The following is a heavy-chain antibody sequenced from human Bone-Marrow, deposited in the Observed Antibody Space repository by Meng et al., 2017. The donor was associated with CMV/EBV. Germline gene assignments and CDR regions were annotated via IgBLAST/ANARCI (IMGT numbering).Heavy chain of an antibody. CDR3: ARSPLSSTYYDILTGYSLYYYGMDV. V-gene: IGHV1-8*03. CDR1: GYTFTAHY. Sequence: ASVKVSCKASGYTFTAHYFHWVRQATGQGLEWMGWMNPNSGNTGYAQKFQGRVTITRNTSISTAYMELSSLRSEDTAVYYCARSPLSSTYYDILTGYSLYYYGMDVWGQGTTVTVSS. J-gene: IGHJ6*02. CDR2: MNPNSGNT. D-gene: IGHD3-9*01.